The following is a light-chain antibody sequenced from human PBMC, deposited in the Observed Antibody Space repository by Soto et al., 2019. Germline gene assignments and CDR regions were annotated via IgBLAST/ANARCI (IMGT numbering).Light chain of an antibody. J-gene: IGLJ1*01. CDR3: ISYTGSSTSYV. CDR1: SSDVGYYDY. Sequence: QSVLTQPPSASGFPGQSVTISCTGTSSDVGYYDYVSWYQQHPGKTPKLMIYAVTNRPSGVSNRFSGSKSGNTASLTISGLQAEDEADYYCISYTGSSTSYVFGTGTKLTVL. CDR2: AVT. V-gene: IGLV2-14*01.